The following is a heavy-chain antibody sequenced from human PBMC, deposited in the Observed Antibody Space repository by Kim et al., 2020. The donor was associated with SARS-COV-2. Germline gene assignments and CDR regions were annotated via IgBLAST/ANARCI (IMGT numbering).Heavy chain of an antibody. D-gene: IGHD6-13*01. CDR3: ARLPLYSSSWYVDY. CDR2: IYYSGST. CDR1: GGSISSSSYY. J-gene: IGHJ4*02. Sequence: SETLSLTCTVSGGSISSSSYYWGWIRQPPGKGLEWIGSIYYSGSTYYNPSLKSRVTISVDTSKNQFSLKLSSVTAADTAVYYCARLPLYSSSWYVDYWGQGTLVTVSS. V-gene: IGHV4-39*01.